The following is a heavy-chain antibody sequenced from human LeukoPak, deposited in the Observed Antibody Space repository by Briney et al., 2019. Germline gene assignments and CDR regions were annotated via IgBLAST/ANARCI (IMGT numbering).Heavy chain of an antibody. CDR2: ISAYNGNT. D-gene: IGHD3-10*01. V-gene: IGHV1-18*01. CDR1: GGTFSSYA. CDR3: ARDGGGMVRGVIDY. Sequence: ASVKVSCKASGGTFSSYAISWVRQAPGQGLEWMGWISAYNGNTNYAQKLQGRVTMTTDTSTSTAYMELRSLRSDDTAVYYCARDGGGMVRGVIDYWGQGTLVTVSS. J-gene: IGHJ4*02.